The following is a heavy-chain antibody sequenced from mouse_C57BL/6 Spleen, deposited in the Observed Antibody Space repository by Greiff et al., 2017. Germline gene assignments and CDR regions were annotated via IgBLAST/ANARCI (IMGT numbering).Heavy chain of an antibody. CDR2: INPSNGGT. CDR1: GYTFTSYW. J-gene: IGHJ1*03. V-gene: IGHV1-53*01. Sequence: QVQLQQPGTELVKPGASVKLSCKASGYTFTSYWMHWVKQRPGQGLEWIGNINPSNGGTNYNEKFKSKATLTVDKSSSTAYMQLSSLPSEDSAVYSGARKRDNWEGYFDVWGTGTTVTVSS. D-gene: IGHD4-1*02. CDR3: ARKRDNWEGYFDV.